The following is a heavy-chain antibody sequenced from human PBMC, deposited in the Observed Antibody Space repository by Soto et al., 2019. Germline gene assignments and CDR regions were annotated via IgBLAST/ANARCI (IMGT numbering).Heavy chain of an antibody. D-gene: IGHD3-3*01. CDR1: GGSISSGGYY. CDR2: IYYSGST. J-gene: IGHJ4*02. CDR3: ARSLPPYYDFWSGYLDY. V-gene: IGHV4-31*03. Sequence: LSLTCTVSGGSISSGGYYWSWIRQHPGKGLEWIGYIYYSGSTYYNPSLKSRVTISVDTSKNQFSLKLSSVTAADTAVYYCARSLPPYYDFWSGYLDYWGQGTLVTVSS.